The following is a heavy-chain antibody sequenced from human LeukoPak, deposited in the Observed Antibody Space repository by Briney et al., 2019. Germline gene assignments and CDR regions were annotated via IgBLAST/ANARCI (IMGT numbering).Heavy chain of an antibody. CDR3: ARDRPAGSGWYDYYYGMDV. V-gene: IGHV4-61*02. D-gene: IGHD6-19*01. CDR1: GGSISSGSYY. CDR2: IYTSGST. Sequence: PSETLSLTCTVSGGSISSGSYYWSWIRQPAGKGLEWIGRIYTSGSTNYNPSPKRRVTISVDTSKNQFSLKLSSVTAADTAVYYCARDRPAGSGWYDYYYGMDVWGQGTTVTVSS. J-gene: IGHJ6*02.